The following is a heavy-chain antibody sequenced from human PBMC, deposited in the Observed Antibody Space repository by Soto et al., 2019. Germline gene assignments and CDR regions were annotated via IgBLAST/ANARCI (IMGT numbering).Heavy chain of an antibody. CDR1: GCSISGYY. CDR3: ARHVTGYCVGRSCPYYFDY. V-gene: IGHV4-59*08. CDR2: IYYGGGA. J-gene: IGHJ4*02. Sequence: SATLSLTCTVSGCSISGYYWSWIRQPPGKGLEWIGYIYYGGGANYSPSLKSRVTISVDTSKKQFSLKLTSVTAADTAVYYCARHVTGYCVGRSCPYYFDYWGQGALVTVSS. D-gene: IGHD2-15*01.